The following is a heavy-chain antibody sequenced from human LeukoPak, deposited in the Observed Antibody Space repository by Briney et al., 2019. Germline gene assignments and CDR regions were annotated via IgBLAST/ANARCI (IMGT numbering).Heavy chain of an antibody. J-gene: IGHJ3*02. D-gene: IGHD3-10*01. Sequence: SETLSLTCTVSGGSISSSSYYWSWIRQPPGKGLEWIGYIYYSGSTNYNPSLKSRVTISVDTSKNQFSLKLSSVTAADTAVYYCARGLLWFGEMVPHAFDIWGQGTMVTVSS. CDR3: ARGLLWFGEMVPHAFDI. CDR1: GGSISSSSYY. V-gene: IGHV4-61*01. CDR2: IYYSGST.